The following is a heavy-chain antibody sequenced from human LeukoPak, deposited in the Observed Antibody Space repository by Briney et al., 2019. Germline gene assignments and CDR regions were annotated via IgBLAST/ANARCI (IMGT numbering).Heavy chain of an antibody. Sequence: ASVKVSCKASGYTFTGYYMHWVRQAPGKGLEWMGGFDPEDGETIYAQKFQDRVTMTEDTSTDTAYMELSSLRSEDTAIYYCATVSGYDAFDIWGQGTMVTVSS. J-gene: IGHJ3*02. V-gene: IGHV1-24*01. CDR1: GYTFTGYY. D-gene: IGHD2-15*01. CDR3: ATVSGYDAFDI. CDR2: FDPEDGET.